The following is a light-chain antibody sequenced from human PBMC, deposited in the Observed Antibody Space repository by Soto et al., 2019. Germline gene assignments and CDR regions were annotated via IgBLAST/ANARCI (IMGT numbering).Light chain of an antibody. CDR3: QHYKSPPLT. J-gene: IGKJ1*01. V-gene: IGKV1-5*03. CDR1: QSIDIC. Sequence: DIQMTQSPSTLSASVGDRVTITCRASQSIDICLAWYQQKPGKAPKLLIYKTFSLESGLPARFSGSGSGTEFPLTIRSLQPDDFALYYCQHYKSPPLTFGQGTKVEI. CDR2: KTF.